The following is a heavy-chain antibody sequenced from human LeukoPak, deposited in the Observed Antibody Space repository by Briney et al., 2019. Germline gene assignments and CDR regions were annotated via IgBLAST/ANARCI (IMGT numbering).Heavy chain of an antibody. Sequence: RGSLRLSCEASGFTFNSFDMHWVRQAPGKGLEWVSGIGSGGDTHSVDSVKGRFTISRDNVRNLLFLQMNSLRAGDTAVYFCARGLTDWEYMDVWGKGTSVTVSS. V-gene: IGHV3-13*01. CDR3: ARGLTDWEYMDV. D-gene: IGHD3-9*01. J-gene: IGHJ6*03. CDR2: IGSGGDT. CDR1: GFTFNSFD.